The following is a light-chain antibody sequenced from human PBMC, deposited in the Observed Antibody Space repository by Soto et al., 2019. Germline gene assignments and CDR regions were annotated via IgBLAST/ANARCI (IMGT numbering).Light chain of an antibody. Sequence: SYELTQPPSVSVAPGQTATITCGGNTVGSESVHWYQQRPGQAPVLVVYDDSDRLSGIPERFSGSNAGNTATLTISRVEAGDEADYYCQVWDSSRDHYVFGTGTKVTVL. CDR2: DDS. J-gene: IGLJ1*01. CDR1: TVGSES. CDR3: QVWDSSRDHYV. V-gene: IGLV3-21*02.